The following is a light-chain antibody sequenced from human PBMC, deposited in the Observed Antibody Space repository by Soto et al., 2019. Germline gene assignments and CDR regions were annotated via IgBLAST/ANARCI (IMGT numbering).Light chain of an antibody. V-gene: IGLV1-44*01. Sequence: QSVLTQPPSASGTPGQRVTISCSGRSSNIGSSTVHWYQQLPGTAPKLLIHRSDQRSSGVPDRFSGSKSGTSASLAISGLQSEDEADYYCAAWDEALNGHVFGTGTKVTVL. CDR3: AAWDEALNGHV. J-gene: IGLJ1*01. CDR2: RSD. CDR1: SSNIGSST.